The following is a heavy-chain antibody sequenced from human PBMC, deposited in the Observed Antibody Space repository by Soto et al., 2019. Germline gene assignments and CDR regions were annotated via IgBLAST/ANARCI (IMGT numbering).Heavy chain of an antibody. CDR3: ARDLSGPLDY. Sequence: PGGSLRLSCAASGFTFSNYGMHRVRQAPGKGLEWVALIWYDGSNKYYADSVKGRFTISRDTSKNTLYLQMNTLRAEDTAVYYCARDLSGPLDYWGQGTPVTVSS. J-gene: IGHJ4*02. D-gene: IGHD3-16*02. CDR2: IWYDGSNK. CDR1: GFTFSNYG. V-gene: IGHV3-33*01.